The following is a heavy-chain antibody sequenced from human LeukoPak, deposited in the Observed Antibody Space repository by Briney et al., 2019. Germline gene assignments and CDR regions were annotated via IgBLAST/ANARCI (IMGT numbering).Heavy chain of an antibody. V-gene: IGHV3-30*02. J-gene: IGHJ4*02. D-gene: IGHD3-10*01. CDR3: VSMVRGIGY. Sequence: GGALRLSCAASGSTFSNHAMHWVRQAPGKGLEWVTLVWYDGNRKYYADSVKGRFTISRDNSKNSVYLQLNSLRPEDTAMYYCVSMVRGIGYWGQGTLVTVSS. CDR2: VWYDGNRK. CDR1: GSTFSNHA.